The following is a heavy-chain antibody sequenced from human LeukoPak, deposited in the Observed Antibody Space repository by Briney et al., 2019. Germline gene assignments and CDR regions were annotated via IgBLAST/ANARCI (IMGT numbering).Heavy chain of an antibody. J-gene: IGHJ3*02. V-gene: IGHV3-53*01. CDR2: IYSGGST. Sequence: PGGSLRLSCAASGFTVSSNYMSWVRQAPGKGLEWVSVIYSGGSTYYADSVKGRFTISRDNSKNTLYLQINSLRAEDTAVYYCARAHYYDSSGGYAFDIWGQGTMVTVSS. CDR1: GFTVSSNY. D-gene: IGHD3-22*01. CDR3: ARAHYYDSSGGYAFDI.